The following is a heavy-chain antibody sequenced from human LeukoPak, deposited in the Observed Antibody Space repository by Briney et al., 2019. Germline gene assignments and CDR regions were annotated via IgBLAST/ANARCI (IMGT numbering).Heavy chain of an antibody. Sequence: SETLSLTCTVSGDSFSRNTYSWGWIRQPPGKGLEWIGSIYYTGRTFYNPSLKSRVTIFVETSKNQFSLKLSSVTAADTAVYYCARRGSMGGSFVGAFDIWGQGTMVTVSS. D-gene: IGHD1-26*01. J-gene: IGHJ3*02. CDR3: ARRGSMGGSFVGAFDI. CDR2: IYYTGRT. CDR1: GDSFSRNTYS. V-gene: IGHV4-39*01.